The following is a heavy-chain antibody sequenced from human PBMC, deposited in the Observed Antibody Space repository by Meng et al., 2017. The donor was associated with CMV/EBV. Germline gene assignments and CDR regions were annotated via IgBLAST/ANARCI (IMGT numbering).Heavy chain of an antibody. CDR2: IYSGGST. CDR1: GITFSSYE. CDR3: ARVSYDFWSAVRGYYYYGMDV. J-gene: IGHJ6*02. Sequence: GGSLRLSCAASGITFSSYEMNWVRQAPGKGLEWVSVIYSGGSTYYADSVKGRFTISRDNSKNTLYLQMNSLRAEDTAVYYCARVSYDFWSAVRGYYYYGMDVWGQGTTVTVSS. D-gene: IGHD3-3*01. V-gene: IGHV3-53*01.